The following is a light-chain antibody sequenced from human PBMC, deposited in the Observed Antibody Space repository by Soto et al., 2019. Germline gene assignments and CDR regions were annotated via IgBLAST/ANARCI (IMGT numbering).Light chain of an antibody. CDR3: SSYTSGSTLVV. Sequence: QSALTQPASVSGSLGQSITISCTGSSSDVGAYNYVSWYQQHPGKAPRLMIYEVTNRPSGVSNRFSGSKSGNTASLTISGRRAEDEADYYCSSYTSGSTLVVFCGGTNLTVL. V-gene: IGLV2-14*01. J-gene: IGLJ2*01. CDR1: SSDVGAYNY. CDR2: EVT.